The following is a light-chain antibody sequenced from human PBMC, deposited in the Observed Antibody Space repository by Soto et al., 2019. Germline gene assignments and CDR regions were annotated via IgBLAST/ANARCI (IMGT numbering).Light chain of an antibody. CDR1: QSVSSSY. Sequence: EIVLTQSPGTLSLSPGERATLSCRASQSVSSSYLAWYQQKPGQAPRLLIYGASSRATGIPDRFSGSGSGTDFTPTISRLEPEDFAVYYCQQRSNWPTWTFGQGTKVDIK. J-gene: IGKJ1*01. CDR2: GAS. CDR3: QQRSNWPTWT. V-gene: IGKV3D-20*02.